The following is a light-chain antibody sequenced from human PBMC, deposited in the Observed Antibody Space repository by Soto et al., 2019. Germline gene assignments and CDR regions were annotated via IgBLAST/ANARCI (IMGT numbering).Light chain of an antibody. CDR2: DND. V-gene: IGLV1-51*01. CDR1: SSNIGNNY. J-gene: IGLJ2*01. CDR3: ATWDRSLSVGV. Sequence: QSVLTQPPSVSAAPGQKVTISCSGSSSNIGNNYVFWYQQLPGTAPKLLIYDNDKRPSGIPDRFSGSKSGTSATLGITGLQIGDEADYYCATWDRSLSVGVFGGGTKVT.